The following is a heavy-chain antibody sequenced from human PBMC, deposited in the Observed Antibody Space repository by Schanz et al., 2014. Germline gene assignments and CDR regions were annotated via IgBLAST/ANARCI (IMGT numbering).Heavy chain of an antibody. CDR1: RYTFNTYG. D-gene: IGHD2-2*01. CDR2: ISAYTNNT. J-gene: IGHJ5*02. CDR3: ARDRRRYCSTASCLHDNWFDP. Sequence: QVQLVQSGAEVKKPGASVKVSCKASRYTFNTYGLNWVRQAPGQGLEWMGWISAYTNNTNYAQKVQGRVTMTTDTSTGTACMELRSLRSDDTAVYYCARDRRRYCSTASCLHDNWFDPWGQGTLVIVSS. V-gene: IGHV1-18*01.